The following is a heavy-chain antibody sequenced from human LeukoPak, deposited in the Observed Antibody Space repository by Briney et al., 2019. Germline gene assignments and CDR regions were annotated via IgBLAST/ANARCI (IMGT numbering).Heavy chain of an antibody. CDR1: GYSFSSHF. D-gene: IGHD3-3*01. CDR2: INPSGDSA. Sequence: ASVTVSCKASGYSFSSHFIHWVRQAPGQGLEWMGRINPSGDSASYAQKFQDRVTMTRDTSTSTAYMELRSLRSDDTAVYYCARDSTVRGSGYFDYWGQGTLVTVSS. V-gene: IGHV1-46*01. CDR3: ARDSTVRGSGYFDY. J-gene: IGHJ4*02.